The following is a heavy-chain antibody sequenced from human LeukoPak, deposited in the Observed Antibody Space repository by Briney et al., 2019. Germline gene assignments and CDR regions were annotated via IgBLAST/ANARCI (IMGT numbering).Heavy chain of an antibody. CDR2: VKKDASEK. CDR1: GFTFSNNW. D-gene: IGHD3-10*01. CDR3: ARGPPYGSRSDYFDY. V-gene: IGHV3-7*01. J-gene: IGHJ4*02. Sequence: GGSPRLSCAASGFTFSNNWMTWVRQAPGKGLEWVASVKKDASEKYVDSVKGRFTISRDNAKNSLYLQMNSLRVEDTAVYYCARGPPYGSRSDYFDYWGQGTLVTVSS.